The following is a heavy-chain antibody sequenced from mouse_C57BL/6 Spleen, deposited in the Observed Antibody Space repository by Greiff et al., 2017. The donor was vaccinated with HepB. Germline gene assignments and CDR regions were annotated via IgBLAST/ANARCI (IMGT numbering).Heavy chain of an antibody. CDR3: ARQYYGNYDWYFDV. CDR1: GFTFSDYY. CDR2: ISNGGGST. Sequence: EVKLVESGGGLVQPGGSLKLSCAASGFTFSDYYMYWVRQTPEKRLEWVAYISNGGGSTYYPDTVKGRFTISRDNAKNTLYLQMSRLKAEDTAIYYCARQYYGNYDWYFDVWGTGTTVTVSS. D-gene: IGHD2-1*01. J-gene: IGHJ1*03. V-gene: IGHV5-12*01.